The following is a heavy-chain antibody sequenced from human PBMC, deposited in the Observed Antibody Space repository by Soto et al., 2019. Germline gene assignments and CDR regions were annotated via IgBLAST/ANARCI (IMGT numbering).Heavy chain of an antibody. V-gene: IGHV3-15*01. CDR3: TTGLVGATRDSYYYYGMDV. CDR2: IKSKTDGGTT. CDR1: GFTFSNAW. D-gene: IGHD1-26*01. Sequence: LRLSCAASGFTFSNAWMSWVRQAPGEGLQWVGRIKSKTDGGTTDYAAPVKGRFTISRDDSKNTLYLQMNSLKTEDTAVYYCTTGLVGATRDSYYYYGMDVWGQGTTVTVSS. J-gene: IGHJ6*02.